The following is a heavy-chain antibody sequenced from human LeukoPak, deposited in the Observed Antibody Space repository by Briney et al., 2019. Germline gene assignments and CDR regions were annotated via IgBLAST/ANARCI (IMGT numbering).Heavy chain of an antibody. CDR3: ARASAYSSSSGVNC. CDR1: GGSLGGYY. D-gene: IGHD6-6*01. CDR2: IDDSGIT. V-gene: IGHV4-34*01. Sequence: SETLSVTCAVYGGSLGGYYWSWIRQPPGKGLEWIGQIDDSGITNYIPPLKSRVTISLDTSKKQYSLKLSSVSAADTAVYYCARASAYSSSSGVNCWGQGTLVTVSS. J-gene: IGHJ4*02.